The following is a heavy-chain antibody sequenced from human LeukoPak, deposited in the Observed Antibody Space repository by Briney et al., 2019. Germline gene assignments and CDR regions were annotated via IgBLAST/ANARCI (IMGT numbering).Heavy chain of an antibody. CDR2: IYSSGST. CDR1: GGSISSYY. D-gene: IGHD2-15*01. Sequence: PSETLSLTCTVSGGSISSYYWSWIRQPPGKGLEWIGYIYSSGSTNYTPSLRSRLTISVDTSKNQFSLKLSSVTAADTAVYYCARPVLYCSGGSCYPNYFDPWGQGTLVTVSS. V-gene: IGHV4-59*08. CDR3: ARPVLYCSGGSCYPNYFDP. J-gene: IGHJ5*02.